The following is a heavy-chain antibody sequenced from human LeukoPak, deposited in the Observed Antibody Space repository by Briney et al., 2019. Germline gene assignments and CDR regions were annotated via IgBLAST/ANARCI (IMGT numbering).Heavy chain of an antibody. CDR2: IIPIFGTA. J-gene: IGHJ4*02. Sequence: ASVKVSCKASGGTFSSYAISWVRQAPGQGLEWMGGIIPIFGTANYAQKFQGRVTITADESTSTAYMEPSSLRSEDTAVYYCARAPGYCSGGSCYFDYWGQGTLVTVSS. CDR1: GGTFSSYA. V-gene: IGHV1-69*01. CDR3: ARAPGYCSGGSCYFDY. D-gene: IGHD2-15*01.